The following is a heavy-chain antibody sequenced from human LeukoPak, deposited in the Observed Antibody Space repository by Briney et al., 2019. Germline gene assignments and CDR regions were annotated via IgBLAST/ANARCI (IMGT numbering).Heavy chain of an antibody. CDR2: ISNTGQTI. CDR3: TSVGFGPYYFDN. Sequence: GGSLRLSCVASGFNFIDYYMSWIRQVPGKGLEWIAYISNTGQTIYYADSVKGRITISRYNSNNSLYLQMNSLKTEDTAVYYCTSVGFGPYYFDNWGQGTLVTVSS. CDR1: GFNFIDYY. D-gene: IGHD3-10*01. J-gene: IGHJ4*02. V-gene: IGHV3-11*01.